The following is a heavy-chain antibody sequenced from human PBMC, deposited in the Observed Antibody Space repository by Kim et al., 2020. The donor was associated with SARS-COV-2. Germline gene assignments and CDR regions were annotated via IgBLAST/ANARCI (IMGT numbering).Heavy chain of an antibody. Sequence: SETLSLTCTVSGGSISSSSYYWGWIRQPPGKGLEWIGSIYYSGSTYYNPSLKSRVTISVDTSKNQFSLKLSSVTAADTAVYYCATRRAAGGDYYFDYWGQGTLVTVSS. D-gene: IGHD2-21*02. V-gene: IGHV4-39*01. J-gene: IGHJ4*02. CDR1: GGSISSSSYY. CDR2: IYYSGST. CDR3: ATRRAAGGDYYFDY.